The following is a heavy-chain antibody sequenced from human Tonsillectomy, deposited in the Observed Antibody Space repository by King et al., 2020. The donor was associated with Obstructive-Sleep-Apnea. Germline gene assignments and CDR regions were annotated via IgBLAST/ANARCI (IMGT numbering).Heavy chain of an antibody. D-gene: IGHD4/OR15-4a*01. Sequence: QLVQSGAEVKKPGASVKVSCKASGYTFTNYGISWVRQAPGQGLEWMGWINAYSGNTNYVQKLQGRVTMTADTSTNTAYMELRSLRFDDTAVYFCARDLGLSPQSRYWFDPWGQGTLVTVSS. CDR2: INAYSGNT. CDR1: GYTFTNYG. J-gene: IGHJ5*02. CDR3: ARDLGLSPQSRYWFDP. V-gene: IGHV1-18*04.